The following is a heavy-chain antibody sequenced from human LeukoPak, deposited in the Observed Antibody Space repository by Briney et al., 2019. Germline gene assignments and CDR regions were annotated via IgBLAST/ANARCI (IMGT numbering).Heavy chain of an antibody. CDR1: GFTFSSYG. CDR3: ARDRIRWLQSNPFDY. V-gene: IGHV3-7*03. CDR2: IKKDGSEK. J-gene: IGHJ4*02. Sequence: PGGSLRLSCAASGFTFSSYGMHWVRQAPGKGLEWVANIKKDGSEKYYVDSVKGRFTISRDNAKKSLYLQMNSLRAEDTAVYYCARDRIRWLQSNPFDYWGQGTLVTVSS. D-gene: IGHD5-24*01.